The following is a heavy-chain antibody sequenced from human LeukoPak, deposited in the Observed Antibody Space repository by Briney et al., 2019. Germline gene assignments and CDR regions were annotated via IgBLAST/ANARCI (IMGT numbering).Heavy chain of an antibody. V-gene: IGHV4-59*08. Sequence: PSETLSLTCTVSGGSISSYYWSWIRQPPGRGLEWIGYIHYTGSTNYKSSLKGRVTISVDTSKNQFSLKLSSVTAADTAVYYCARVAAAAPYYYYYYMDVWGKGTTVTVSS. D-gene: IGHD2-15*01. J-gene: IGHJ6*03. CDR2: IHYTGST. CDR3: ARVAAAAPYYYYYYMDV. CDR1: GGSISSYY.